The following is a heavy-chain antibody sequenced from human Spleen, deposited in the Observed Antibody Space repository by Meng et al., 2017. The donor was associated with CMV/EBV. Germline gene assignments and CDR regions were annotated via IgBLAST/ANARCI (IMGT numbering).Heavy chain of an antibody. CDR2: ISSRGRTI. Sequence: SLKISCAAPGFTFNEYGMSWIRQTPGKGLESVSYISSRGRTIYYADSVPGRFTLSRDNAKNSPYLQMNSLTAGDTAGYCCARREEDNRNDIPMSWFDPWGQGTLVTVSS. CDR3: ARREEDNRNDIPMSWFDP. D-gene: IGHD2-15*01. CDR1: GFTFNEYG. V-gene: IGHV3-11*01. J-gene: IGHJ5*02.